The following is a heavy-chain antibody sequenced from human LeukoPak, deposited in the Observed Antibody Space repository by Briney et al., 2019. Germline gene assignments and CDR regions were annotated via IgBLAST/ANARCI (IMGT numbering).Heavy chain of an antibody. CDR3: ARDSLDTRAFDY. CDR2: INPSGGST. V-gene: IGHV1-46*03. D-gene: IGHD3-16*02. CDR1: GYTFTSYY. J-gene: IGHJ4*02. Sequence: AASVSVSCKASGYTFTSYYMHWVRQAPGQGLEWMGIINPSGGSTSYAQQFQRRVTMTSDTPTSTVYMELSSRGSGGTAVYYCARDSLDTRAFDYWGQGTLVTVSS.